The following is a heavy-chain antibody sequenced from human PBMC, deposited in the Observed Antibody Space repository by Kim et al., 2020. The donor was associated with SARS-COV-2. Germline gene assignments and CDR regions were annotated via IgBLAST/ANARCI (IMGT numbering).Heavy chain of an antibody. V-gene: IGHV4-34*01. CDR3: ARSFRRQLLVHGFDP. Sequence: SESLSLTCAVYGGSFSGYYWSWIRQPPGKGLEWIGEINHGGTTNYNPSLKSRFTISGDTSKNQFSLKLSSVTAAATAVYYCARSFRRQLLVHGFDP. CDR1: GGSFSGYY. J-gene: IGHJ5*02. D-gene: IGHD6-19*01. CDR2: INHGGTT.